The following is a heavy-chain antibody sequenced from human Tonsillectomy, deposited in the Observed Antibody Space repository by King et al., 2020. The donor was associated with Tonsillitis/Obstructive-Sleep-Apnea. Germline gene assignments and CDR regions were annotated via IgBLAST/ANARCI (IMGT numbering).Heavy chain of an antibody. J-gene: IGHJ4*02. CDR3: ARDDVVGRYIDS. CDR2: INPSSGVT. CDR1: GYTFTKYY. D-gene: IGHD1-14*01. V-gene: IGHV1-46*01. Sequence: VQLVESGAEVKTPGASVRVSCKASGYTFTKYYIHWVRQARGQGLEWMGIINPSSGVTTYVQKFQGRVTMTSDTSANTVYLELSSLRSEDTAVYYCARDDVVGRYIDSWGQGTLVTVSS.